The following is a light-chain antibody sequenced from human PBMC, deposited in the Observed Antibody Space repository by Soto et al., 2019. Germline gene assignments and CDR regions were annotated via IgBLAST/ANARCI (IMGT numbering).Light chain of an antibody. V-gene: IGKV3-11*01. Sequence: EIVLTQSPGTLSLSPGERATLSCRASQSVSSYLAWYQQKPDQAPRLLIYDASNRATGIPARFSGSGSGTDFTLTISSLEPEDFAVYYCQQRSSWPVTFGQGTRLEIK. CDR2: DAS. CDR3: QQRSSWPVT. CDR1: QSVSSY. J-gene: IGKJ5*01.